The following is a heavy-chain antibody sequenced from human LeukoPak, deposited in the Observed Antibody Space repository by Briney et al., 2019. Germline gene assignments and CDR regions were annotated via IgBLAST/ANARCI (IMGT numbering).Heavy chain of an antibody. CDR1: GFTFSSYA. V-gene: IGHV3-23*01. Sequence: GGSLRLSCAASGFTFSSYAMSWVRQAPGKGLEWVSAISGSGGSTYYADSVKGRFTISRDNSKNTLYLQMNSLRAEDTAVYYCAKAGFRSGQGSSADYWGQGTLVTVSS. D-gene: IGHD3-16*01. CDR2: ISGSGGST. CDR3: AKAGFRSGQGSSADY. J-gene: IGHJ4*02.